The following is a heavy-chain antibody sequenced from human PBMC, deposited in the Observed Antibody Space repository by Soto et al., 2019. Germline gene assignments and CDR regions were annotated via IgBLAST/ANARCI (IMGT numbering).Heavy chain of an antibody. Sequence: LRLSCAASGFTFSSYGMHWVRQAPGKGLEWVAVISYDGSNKYYADSVKGRFTISRDNSKNTLYLQMNSLRAEDTAVYYCAKDPTMDVWGQGTTVTVSS. CDR3: AKDPTMDV. CDR1: GFTFSSYG. CDR2: ISYDGSNK. J-gene: IGHJ6*02. V-gene: IGHV3-30*18.